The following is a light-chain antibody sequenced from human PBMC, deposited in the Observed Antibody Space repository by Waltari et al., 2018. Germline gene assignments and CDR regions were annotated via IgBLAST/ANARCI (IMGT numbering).Light chain of an antibody. CDR3: QHYVRLPAT. J-gene: IGKJ1*01. CDR2: GAS. CDR1: QSVSRS. Sequence: IVLTHSPGTLSLSPGERATLSCRASQSVSRSLAWYQQKPVQAPKLLIYGASTRATGIPDRFTGSGSGTDFSLTISSLEPEDFAIYFCQHYVRLPATFGQGTKVEIK. V-gene: IGKV3-20*01.